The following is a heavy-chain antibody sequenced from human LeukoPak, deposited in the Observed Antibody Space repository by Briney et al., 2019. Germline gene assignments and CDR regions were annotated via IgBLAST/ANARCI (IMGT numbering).Heavy chain of an antibody. CDR3: ARRSLGNSSGPTGVFDP. CDR1: GGSFSGYY. D-gene: IGHD3-22*01. V-gene: IGHV4-34*01. Sequence: PSETLSLTCAVYGGSFSGYYWRWIRQPPGKGLEWIGDINHSGSTSYNPSLKSRVTISVETSKNQFSLKLSSVTAADTAVYYCARRSLGNSSGPTGVFDPWGQGTLVTVSS. J-gene: IGHJ5*02. CDR2: INHSGST.